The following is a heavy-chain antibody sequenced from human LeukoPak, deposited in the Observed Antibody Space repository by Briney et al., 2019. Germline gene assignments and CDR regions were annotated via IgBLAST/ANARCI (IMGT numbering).Heavy chain of an antibody. D-gene: IGHD2-21*01. J-gene: IGHJ3*02. CDR3: ASHSSRLTAFDI. V-gene: IGHV1-3*01. CDR2: INAGNGNT. Sequence: ASVTVSCKASGYTFTSYAMHWVRQAPGQRLEWMGWINAGNGNTKYSQEFQGRVTITRDTSASTAYMELSSLRSEDTAVYYCASHSSRLTAFDIWGQGTMVTVSS. CDR1: GYTFTSYA.